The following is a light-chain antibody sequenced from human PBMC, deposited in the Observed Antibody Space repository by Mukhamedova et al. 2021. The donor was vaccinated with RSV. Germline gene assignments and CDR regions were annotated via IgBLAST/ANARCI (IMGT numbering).Light chain of an antibody. CDR1: QSVSSS. CDR3: QQYSYWPWT. V-gene: IGKV3-15*01. Sequence: SCRASQSVSSSLAWYQQRPGQAPRLLIYDSFTRATGVPARFSGSGSGTGFTLTISSLQSEDFAVYYCQQYSYWPWTFGQGTKVE. J-gene: IGKJ1*01. CDR2: DSF.